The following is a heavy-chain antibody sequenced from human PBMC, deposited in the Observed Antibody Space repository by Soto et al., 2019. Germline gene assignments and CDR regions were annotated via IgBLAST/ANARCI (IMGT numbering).Heavy chain of an antibody. Sequence: HGESLKISCKGSGYSFAVYWITWVRQKPGKGLEWMGRIDPSDSQTYYSPSFRGHVTISATKSITTVFLQWSSLRASDTAMYYCARQIYDSDTGPNFQYSFDSWGQGTPVTVSS. V-gene: IGHV5-10-1*01. CDR1: GYSFAVYW. J-gene: IGHJ4*02. D-gene: IGHD3-22*01. CDR3: ARQIYDSDTGPNFQYSFDS. CDR2: IDPSDSQT.